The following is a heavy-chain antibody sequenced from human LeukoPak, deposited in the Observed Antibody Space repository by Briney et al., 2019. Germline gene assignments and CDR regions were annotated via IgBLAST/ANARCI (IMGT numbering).Heavy chain of an antibody. CDR2: ISSSGSTI. Sequence: GGSLRLSCAASGFTFSSYEMNWVRQAPGKGLEWVSYISSSGSTIYYADSVKGRFTISRDKSKNTLDLQMNSLRTEDTAVYYCAKDGSITAAGGFDPWGQGTLVTVSS. D-gene: IGHD6-13*01. J-gene: IGHJ5*02. CDR3: AKDGSITAAGGFDP. V-gene: IGHV3-48*03. CDR1: GFTFSSYE.